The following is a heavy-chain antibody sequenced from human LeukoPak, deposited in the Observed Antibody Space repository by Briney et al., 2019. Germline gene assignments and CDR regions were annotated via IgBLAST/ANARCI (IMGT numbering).Heavy chain of an antibody. CDR1: GFTFSSYA. CDR3: AKDGSSWYYALFDY. J-gene: IGHJ4*02. V-gene: IGHV3-23*01. Sequence: GGSLRLSCAASGFTFSSYAMSWVRQAPVRGLEWVSAISGSGGSTYYADSVKGRFTISRDNSKNTLYLQMNSLRAEDTAVYYCAKDGSSWYYALFDYWGQGTLVTVSS. CDR2: ISGSGGST. D-gene: IGHD6-13*01.